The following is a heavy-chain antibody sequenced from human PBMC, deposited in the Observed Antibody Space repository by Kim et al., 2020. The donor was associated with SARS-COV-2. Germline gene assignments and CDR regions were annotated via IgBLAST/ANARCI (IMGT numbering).Heavy chain of an antibody. V-gene: IGHV3-23*01. Sequence: GGSLRLSCAASGFTFSSYAMSWVRQAPGKGLEWVSAISGSGGSTYYADSVKGRFTISRDNSKNTLYLQMNSLRAEDTAVYYCAKSPMVAMVTSFWFDPWGQGTLVTVSS. D-gene: IGHD5-18*01. CDR2: ISGSGGST. J-gene: IGHJ5*02. CDR3: AKSPMVAMVTSFWFDP. CDR1: GFTFSSYA.